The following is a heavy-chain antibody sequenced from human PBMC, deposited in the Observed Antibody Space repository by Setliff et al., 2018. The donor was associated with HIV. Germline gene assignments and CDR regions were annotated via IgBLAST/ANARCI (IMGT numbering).Heavy chain of an antibody. CDR2: INAGNGNT. D-gene: IGHD3-22*01. CDR3: PRLAHYYDSSGYYSITRLDYYYYGMDV. J-gene: IGHJ6*02. CDR1: GYTFTSYA. Sequence: ASVKVSCKASGYTFTSYAMHWVRQAPGQRLEWMGWINAGNGNTKYPQKFQGRVTITRDTSASTAYMELSSLRSEDTAVYYCPRLAHYYDSSGYYSITRLDYYYYGMDVWGQGTTVTVSS. V-gene: IGHV1-3*01.